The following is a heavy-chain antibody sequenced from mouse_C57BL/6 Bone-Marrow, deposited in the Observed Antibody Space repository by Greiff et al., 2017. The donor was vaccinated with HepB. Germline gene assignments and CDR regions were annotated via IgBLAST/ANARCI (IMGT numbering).Heavy chain of an antibody. Sequence: EVMLVESGGGLVKPGGSLKLSCAASGFTFSSYAMSWVRQTPEKRLEWVATISDGGSYTYYPDNVKGRFTISRDNAKNTLYLQMSSLKSEDTAMYYCARPHYGSSYFDYWGQGTTLTVSS. D-gene: IGHD1-1*01. CDR3: ARPHYGSSYFDY. CDR1: GFTFSSYA. CDR2: ISDGGSYT. J-gene: IGHJ2*01. V-gene: IGHV5-4*03.